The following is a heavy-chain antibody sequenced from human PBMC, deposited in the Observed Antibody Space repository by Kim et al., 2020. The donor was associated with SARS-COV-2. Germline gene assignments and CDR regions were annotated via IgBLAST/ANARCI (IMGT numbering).Heavy chain of an antibody. V-gene: IGHV4-34*01. CDR3: ARALPLWGGITMVRGALNREYYYYGIDV. J-gene: IGHJ6*02. CDR2: INHSGST. D-gene: IGHD3-10*01. Sequence: SETLSLTCAVYGGSFSGYYWRWIRQPPGKGLEWIGEINHSGSTNYNPSLKIRVTVSVDTSKNQFSLKLSSVTAADTAVYYCARALPLWGGITMVRGALNREYYYYGIDVWGQGTTVTVS. CDR1: GGSFSGYY.